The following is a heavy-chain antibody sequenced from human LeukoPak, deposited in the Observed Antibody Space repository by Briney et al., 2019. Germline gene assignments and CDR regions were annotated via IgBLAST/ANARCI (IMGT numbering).Heavy chain of an antibody. CDR1: RFTLSDYY. J-gene: IGHJ4*02. CDR2: ISSGSSYT. V-gene: IGHV3-11*05. CDR3: ARGRQPDC. Sequence: GGSLRLSRAASRFTLSDYYMSWIRPAPGKGLEWVSYISSGSSYTNNADSVKGRFTISRDNAKNSLYLQMNSLRAEDTAVYYCARGRQPDCWGQGTLVTVSS. D-gene: IGHD2-2*01.